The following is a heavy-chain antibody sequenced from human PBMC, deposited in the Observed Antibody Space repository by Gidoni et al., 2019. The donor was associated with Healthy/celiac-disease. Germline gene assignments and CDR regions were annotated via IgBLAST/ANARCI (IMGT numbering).Heavy chain of an antibody. D-gene: IGHD5-12*01. CDR2: IYSNGRT. V-gene: IGHV4-61*01. CDR1: GGPVSSGSYY. Sequence: QVQLQESGPGLVRPSETLSLTCTVPGGPVSSGSYYWSWIRQHPGKGLEWIGYIYSNGRTNYNPSLKSRVTLSVATSKNQFSLRLSSVTVADTAVYSCAREGGEMATVYYVMDVWGQGTTVTVSS. J-gene: IGHJ6*02. CDR3: AREGGEMATVYYVMDV.